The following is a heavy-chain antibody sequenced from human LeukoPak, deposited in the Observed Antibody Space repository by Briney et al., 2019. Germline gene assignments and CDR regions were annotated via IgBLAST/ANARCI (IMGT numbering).Heavy chain of an antibody. CDR3: ARDCSGGSCDVGDAFDI. CDR1: GGSISSYY. D-gene: IGHD2-15*01. CDR2: IYTSGST. Sequence: SETLSLTCTVSGGSISSYYWSWIRQPAGKGLEWIGRIYTSGSTNYNPSLKSRVTMSVDTSKNQFSLKLSSVTAADTAVYYCARDCSGGSCDVGDAFDIWGQGTMVIVSS. J-gene: IGHJ3*02. V-gene: IGHV4-4*07.